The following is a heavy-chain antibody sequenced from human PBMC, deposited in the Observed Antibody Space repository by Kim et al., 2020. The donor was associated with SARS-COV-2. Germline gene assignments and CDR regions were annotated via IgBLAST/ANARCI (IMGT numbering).Heavy chain of an antibody. Sequence: SETLSLTCTVSGGSISNYYWSWIRQPPGKGMEWIAYIYNIGNTNDNPSLRSRVTMSVDMSRKQFSLKLSSVTAADTAVYYCARGPYGVSRGLDYWGQGIPVTVSS. CDR1: GGSISNYY. J-gene: IGHJ4*02. CDR3: ARGPYGVSRGLDY. V-gene: IGHV4-59*01. D-gene: IGHD2-8*01. CDR2: IYNIGNT.